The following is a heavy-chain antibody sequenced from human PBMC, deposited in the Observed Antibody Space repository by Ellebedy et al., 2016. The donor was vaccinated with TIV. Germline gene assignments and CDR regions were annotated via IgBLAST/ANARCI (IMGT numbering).Heavy chain of an antibody. V-gene: IGHV1-69*04. CDR1: GGTFSSYA. J-gene: IGHJ3*02. CDR3: ARGVEMATGIPLDAFDI. CDR2: IIPILGIA. D-gene: IGHD5-24*01. Sequence: SVKVSCXASGGTFSSYAISWVRQAPGQGLEWMGRIIPILGIANYAQKFQGRVTITADKSTSTAYMELSSLRSEDTAVYYCARGVEMATGIPLDAFDIWGQGTMVTVSS.